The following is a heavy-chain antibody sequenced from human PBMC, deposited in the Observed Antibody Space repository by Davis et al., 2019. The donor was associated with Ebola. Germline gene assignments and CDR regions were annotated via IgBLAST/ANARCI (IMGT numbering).Heavy chain of an antibody. D-gene: IGHD3-22*01. Sequence: PGGSLRLSCAASGFTFSDYYMSWIRQAPGKGLEWVSYISSSGSTIYYADSVKGRFTISRDNAKNSLYLQMNSLRAEDTAVYYCARGPTDGYYYDSSGPFDYWGQGTLVTVSS. V-gene: IGHV3-11*01. CDR3: ARGPTDGYYYDSSGPFDY. CDR2: ISSSGSTI. CDR1: GFTFSDYY. J-gene: IGHJ4*02.